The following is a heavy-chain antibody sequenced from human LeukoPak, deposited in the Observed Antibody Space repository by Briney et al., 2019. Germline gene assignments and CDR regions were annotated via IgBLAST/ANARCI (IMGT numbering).Heavy chain of an antibody. V-gene: IGHV1-2*06. Sequence: ASVKVSCKASGYTLTAYYIYWVRQAPGQGLEWMGRINPNSGGTDYAQNFQGRVTMTRDTSISTAYMGLSRLRSDDTAVYYCARGYCSGGTCYLVENWLDPWGQGTLVTVSS. J-gene: IGHJ5*02. D-gene: IGHD2-15*01. CDR1: GYTLTAYY. CDR3: ARGYCSGGTCYLVENWLDP. CDR2: INPNSGGT.